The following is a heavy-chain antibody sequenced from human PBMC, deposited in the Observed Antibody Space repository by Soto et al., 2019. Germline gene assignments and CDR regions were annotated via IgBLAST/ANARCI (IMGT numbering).Heavy chain of an antibody. J-gene: IGHJ6*02. CDR1: GGTFSSYA. Sequence: ASVKVSCKASGGTFSSYAISWVRQAPGKGLEWMGGIIPIFGTANYAQKFQGRVTITADESTSTAYMERSSLSSEDTAVYYCARDSRPVVGPAAIKDYYYGMDVWGQGTTVTVSS. D-gene: IGHD2-2*02. CDR2: IIPIFGTA. V-gene: IGHV1-69*13. CDR3: ARDSRPVVGPAAIKDYYYGMDV.